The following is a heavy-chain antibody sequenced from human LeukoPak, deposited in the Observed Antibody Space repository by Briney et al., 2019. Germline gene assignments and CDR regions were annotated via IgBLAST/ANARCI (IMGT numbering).Heavy chain of an antibody. V-gene: IGHV1-2*06. CDR1: GYTFTGYY. D-gene: IGHD2-2*01. J-gene: IGHJ5*02. CDR3: ARGLYCSSTSCYYWFDP. Sequence: GASVKVSCKASGYTFTGYYMHWVRQAPGQGLEWMGRINPNSGGTNYAQKFQGRVTVTRDTSISTAYMELSRLRSDDTAVYYCARGLYCSSTSCYYWFDPWGQGTLVTVSS. CDR2: INPNSGGT.